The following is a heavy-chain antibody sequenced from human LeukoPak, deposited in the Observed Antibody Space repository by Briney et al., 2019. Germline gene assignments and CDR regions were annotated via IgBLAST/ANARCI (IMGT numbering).Heavy chain of an antibody. D-gene: IGHD2-8*01. J-gene: IGHJ5*02. CDR1: GYTVTELS. Sequence: ASVKVSCKVSGYTVTELSMHWVRQSPGKGLEWMGGFHPEDGETIYAQKFQGRVTITADKSTSTAYMELSSLRSEDTAVYYCARDRLHIVLSQGWFDPWGQGTLVTVSS. CDR3: ARDRLHIVLSQGWFDP. V-gene: IGHV1-24*01. CDR2: FHPEDGET.